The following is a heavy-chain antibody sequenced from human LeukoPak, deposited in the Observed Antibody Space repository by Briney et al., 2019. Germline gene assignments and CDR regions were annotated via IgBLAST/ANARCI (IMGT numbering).Heavy chain of an antibody. J-gene: IGHJ4*02. Sequence: GGSLRLSCAPSGFTFSTYEMNWVRQAPGKGLEWVSYISSSGSIIYYADSVKGRFTIYRDNAENSLYLQMNSLRGEDTAVYYCARPRWGTRDFDHWGQGTLVTVSS. V-gene: IGHV3-48*03. CDR1: GFTFSTYE. CDR2: ISSSGSII. CDR3: ARPRWGTRDFDH. D-gene: IGHD3-16*01.